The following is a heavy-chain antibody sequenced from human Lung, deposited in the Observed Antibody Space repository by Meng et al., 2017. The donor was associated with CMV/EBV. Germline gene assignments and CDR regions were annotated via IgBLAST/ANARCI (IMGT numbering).Heavy chain of an antibody. V-gene: IGHV1-18*01. D-gene: IGHD2-2*01. CDR3: ARDLEYCGSTTCYEDCFDP. CDR2: ISPYDGDT. J-gene: IGHJ5*02. CDR1: FTDYG. Sequence: FTDYGISWVRQAPGQGLEWVGWISPYDGDTNYARKLQGRVTMTTDTSTTTAYMELRSPRSDDTAVYYCARDLEYCGSTTCYEDCFDPWGQGTLVTVSS.